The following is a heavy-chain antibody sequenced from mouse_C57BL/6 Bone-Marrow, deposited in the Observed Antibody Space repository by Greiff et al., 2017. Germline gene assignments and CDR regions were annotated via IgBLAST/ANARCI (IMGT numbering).Heavy chain of an antibody. Sequence: QVQLQQSGAELVKPGASVKLSCKASGYTFTEYTIHWVKQRSGQGLEWIGWFYPGSGSIKYNEKFKDKATLTADKSSSTVYMELSRLTSEDSAVYFCARHGLYYYGSSYPYWYFDVWGTGTTVTVSS. D-gene: IGHD1-1*01. J-gene: IGHJ1*03. CDR2: FYPGSGSI. CDR3: ARHGLYYYGSSYPYWYFDV. CDR1: GYTFTEYT. V-gene: IGHV1-62-2*01.